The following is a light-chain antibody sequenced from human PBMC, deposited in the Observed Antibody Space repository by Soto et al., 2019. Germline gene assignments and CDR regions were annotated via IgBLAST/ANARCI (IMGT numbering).Light chain of an antibody. V-gene: IGLV2-14*01. J-gene: IGLJ2*01. Sequence: QSALTQHASVSGFPGQSITISFTGTTSDVGGYNYVSWYQQHPGKAPKLMIYDVSNRPSGVSNRFSGSKSGNTASLTISGLQAEDEADYYCSSYTSSSTLGVFGGGTKLTVL. CDR1: TSDVGGYNY. CDR2: DVS. CDR3: SSYTSSSTLGV.